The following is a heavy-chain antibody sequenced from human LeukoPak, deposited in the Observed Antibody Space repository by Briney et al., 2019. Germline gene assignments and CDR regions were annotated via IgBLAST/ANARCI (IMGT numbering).Heavy chain of an antibody. Sequence: ASVKVSCEASGYTFTSYYMHWVRQAPGQGLEWMGIINPSGGSTSYAQKFQGRVTMTRDMSTSTVYMELSSLRSEDTAVYYCARTRSSGYLDAFDIWGQGTMGTVSS. CDR1: GYTFTSYY. J-gene: IGHJ3*02. CDR3: ARTRSSGYLDAFDI. CDR2: INPSGGST. D-gene: IGHD3-22*01. V-gene: IGHV1-46*01.